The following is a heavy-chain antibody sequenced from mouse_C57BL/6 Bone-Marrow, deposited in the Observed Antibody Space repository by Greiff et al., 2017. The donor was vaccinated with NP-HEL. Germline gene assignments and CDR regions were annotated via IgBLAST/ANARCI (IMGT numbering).Heavy chain of an antibody. D-gene: IGHD1-1*01. CDR2: SRNKANDYTT. CDR3: ARDASYYYGSSYWYFDV. Sequence: EVQLVESGGGLVQSGRSLRLSCATSGFTFSDFYMAWVRQAPGKGLEWIAASRNKANDYTTEYSASVKGRFIVSRDTSQSILYLQMNALRAEDTAIYYCARDASYYYGSSYWYFDVWGTGTTVTVSS. V-gene: IGHV7-1*01. CDR1: GFTFSDFY. J-gene: IGHJ1*03.